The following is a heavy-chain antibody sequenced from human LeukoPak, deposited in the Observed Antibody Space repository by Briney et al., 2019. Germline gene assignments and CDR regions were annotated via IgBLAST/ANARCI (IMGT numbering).Heavy chain of an antibody. CDR1: GFTFDDYA. CDR2: ISWNSGSI. CDR3: AKDHDYGGNFLYFDY. Sequence: GGSLRLSCAAPGFTFDDYAMHWVRQAPGKGLEWVSGISWNSGSIGYADSVKGRFTISRDNAKNSLYLQMNSLRAEDTALYYCAKDHDYGGNFLYFDYWGQGTLVTVSS. D-gene: IGHD4-23*01. V-gene: IGHV3-9*01. J-gene: IGHJ4*02.